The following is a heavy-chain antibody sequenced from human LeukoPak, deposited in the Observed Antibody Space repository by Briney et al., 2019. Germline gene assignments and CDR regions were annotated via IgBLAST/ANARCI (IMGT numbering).Heavy chain of an antibody. V-gene: IGHV1-18*01. Sequence: ASVKVCCKTSNYTIPSYGIICMRQAPGQGLELMGWITSNNGKTHFAQKIQGRVTMTVDTYTNTAHMELRSLNSDDTAVYYCARGAGYDYVWESYRFFDYWGQGALVTVSS. CDR1: NYTIPSYG. CDR2: ITSNNGKT. CDR3: ARGAGYDYVWESYRFFDY. J-gene: IGHJ4*02. D-gene: IGHD3-16*02.